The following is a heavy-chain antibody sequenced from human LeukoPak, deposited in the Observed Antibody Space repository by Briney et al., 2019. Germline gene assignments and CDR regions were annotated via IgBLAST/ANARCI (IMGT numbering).Heavy chain of an antibody. CDR1: GFTFSSYA. CDR3: AKDWDGNGVCCYYGMDV. CDR2: ISGSGGST. J-gene: IGHJ6*02. Sequence: PGGSLRLSCAASGFTFSSYAMSWVRQAPGKGLEWVSAISGSGGSTYHADSVKGRFTISRDNSKNTLYLQMNSLRAEDTAVYYCAKDWDGNGVCCYYGMDVWGQGTTVTDSS. V-gene: IGHV3-23*01. D-gene: IGHD2-8*01.